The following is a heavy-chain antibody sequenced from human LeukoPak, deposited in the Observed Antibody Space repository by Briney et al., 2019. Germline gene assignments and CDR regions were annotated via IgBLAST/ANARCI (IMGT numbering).Heavy chain of an antibody. D-gene: IGHD4/OR15-4a*01. J-gene: IGHJ4*02. Sequence: PGGSLRLSCAASGFTFGSYWMTWVRQAPGKGLEWVANIKQDGSEKYYVDSVKGRFTISRDNAKNSLYLQMNSLRAEDTAVYYCATSLGTMVFDYWGQGTLVTVSS. CDR3: ATSLGTMVFDY. CDR1: GFTFGSYW. CDR2: IKQDGSEK. V-gene: IGHV3-7*01.